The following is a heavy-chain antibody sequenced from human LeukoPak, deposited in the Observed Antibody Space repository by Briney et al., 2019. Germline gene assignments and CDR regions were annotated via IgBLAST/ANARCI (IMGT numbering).Heavy chain of an antibody. CDR2: ISWNSGSI. J-gene: IGHJ4*02. CDR1: GFIFDDYA. D-gene: IGHD2-15*01. CDR3: AKDVSLGYCSGGSCSAHFDY. V-gene: IGHV3-9*03. Sequence: GRSLRLSCAASGFIFDDYAMHWVRQAPGKGLEWVSGISWNSGSIAYADSVKGRFTISSDNAKNSLYLQMNSLRAEDMALYYCAKDVSLGYCSGGSCSAHFDYWGQGTLVTVSS.